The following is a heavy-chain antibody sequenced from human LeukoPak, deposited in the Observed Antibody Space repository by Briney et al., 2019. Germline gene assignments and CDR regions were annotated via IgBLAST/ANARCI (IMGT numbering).Heavy chain of an antibody. CDR1: EFTFCIYA. Sequence: GGSLRLSCAASEFTFCIYAITWGRHGPGRRLEWVSAISTGGGNTYYADSVKGRFTISKDNSKNTLYLQMNNLRAEDTAVYYCAKCSPANYYGSGSIFDYWGQGTLVTVSS. CDR2: ISTGGGNT. J-gene: IGHJ4*02. V-gene: IGHV3-23*01. D-gene: IGHD3-10*01. CDR3: AKCSPANYYGSGSIFDY.